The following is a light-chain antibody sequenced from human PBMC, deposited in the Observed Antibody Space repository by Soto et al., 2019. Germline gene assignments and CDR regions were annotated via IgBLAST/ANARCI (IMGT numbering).Light chain of an antibody. CDR2: DTS. J-gene: IGKJ5*01. Sequence: VLTQSPCSLSLFPAQRATLSCRASQSLANSFIAWYQQKPGQAPRLLIYDTSSRASGIPDRFSGSGSGTDFTLTISRLETEDFAMFYCQQYGRSVIILGQGTRLEIK. CDR1: QSLANSF. V-gene: IGKV3-20*01. CDR3: QQYGRSVII.